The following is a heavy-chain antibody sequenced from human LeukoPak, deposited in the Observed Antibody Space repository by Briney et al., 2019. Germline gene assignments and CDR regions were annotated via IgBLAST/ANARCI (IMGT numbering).Heavy chain of an antibody. D-gene: IGHD6-19*01. CDR3: AKDGHCPDSICPTNIAVAGYVDS. CDR1: GFTFSIYA. CDR2: INYNGRNT. V-gene: IGHV3-23*01. J-gene: IGHJ4*02. Sequence: GGSLRLSCAASGFTFSIYAMSWVRQAPGNGLEWVSIINYNGRNTYHADSVKGRLTSSRDNSKNMVYLQMNRLRAEDTAIYYCAKDGHCPDSICPTNIAVAGYVDSWGQGTLVTVSS.